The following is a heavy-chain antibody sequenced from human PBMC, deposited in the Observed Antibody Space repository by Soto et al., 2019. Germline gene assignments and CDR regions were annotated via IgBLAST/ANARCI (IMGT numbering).Heavy chain of an antibody. J-gene: IGHJ4*02. CDR3: ARRARMGSQLWLPFDY. V-gene: IGHV1-8*01. CDR2: MNPNSGNT. CDR1: GYTFSNYD. D-gene: IGHD5-18*01. Sequence: GASVKVSCKASGYTFSNYDINWVRQATGQGLEWIGWMNPNSGNTGYAQKFQGRVTMTRDFFLSTAYMELSSLRSDDTAVYYCARRARMGSQLWLPFDYWAQGTLVTSPQ.